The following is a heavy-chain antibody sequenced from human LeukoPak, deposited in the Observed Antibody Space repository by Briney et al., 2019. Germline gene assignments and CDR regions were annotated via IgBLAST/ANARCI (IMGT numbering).Heavy chain of an antibody. Sequence: GGSLRLSCAASGFTFSSYGMHWVRQAPGKGLEWVAFIRYDGSNKYYADSVKGRFTISRDNSKNTLYLQMNSLRAEDTAVYYCAKDPWNLGYCSSTSCYVRDRNYYGMDVWGQGTTDTVSS. J-gene: IGHJ6*02. D-gene: IGHD2-2*01. CDR2: IRYDGSNK. V-gene: IGHV3-30*02. CDR1: GFTFSSYG. CDR3: AKDPWNLGYCSSTSCYVRDRNYYGMDV.